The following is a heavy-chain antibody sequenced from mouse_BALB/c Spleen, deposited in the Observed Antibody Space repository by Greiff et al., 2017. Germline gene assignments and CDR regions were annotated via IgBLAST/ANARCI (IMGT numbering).Heavy chain of an antibody. J-gene: IGHJ2*01. CDR1: GFTFSSYA. D-gene: IGHD1-2*01. Sequence: EVQVVESGGGLVKPGGSLKLSCAASGFTFSSYAMSWVRQSPEKRLEWVAEISSGGSYTYYPDTVTGRFTISRDNAKNTLYLEMSSLRSEDTAMYYCASHYYGPFDYWGQGTTLTVSS. CDR3: ASHYYGPFDY. CDR2: ISSGGSYT. V-gene: IGHV5-9-4*01.